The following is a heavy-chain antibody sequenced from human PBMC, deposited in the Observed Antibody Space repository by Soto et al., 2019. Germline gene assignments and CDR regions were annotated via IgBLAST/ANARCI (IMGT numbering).Heavy chain of an antibody. J-gene: IGHJ5*02. CDR3: ARHRHPRGTVGATSPLDP. Sequence: LSCAISGFSVSSNYLSWVRQAPGKGLEWVSVHYSGGSTYYADSVQGRFTISRDKSNNTLYLQMRRVRAEDTAVYFCARHRHPRGTVGATSPLDPWGQGTQVTVSS. CDR2: HYSGGST. V-gene: IGHV3-53*01. D-gene: IGHD1-26*01. CDR1: GFSVSSNY.